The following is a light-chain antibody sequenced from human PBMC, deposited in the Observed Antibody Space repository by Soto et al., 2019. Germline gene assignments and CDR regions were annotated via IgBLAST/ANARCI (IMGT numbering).Light chain of an antibody. J-gene: IGKJ1*01. Sequence: DIEMTQSPSSLSASVGDRVTITCRASQGISNYLAWYQQKPGKVPKLLIFAASSLQSGVPARFSGSGSGTDFTLTISSLQPEDVAAYYCQKYNSARWTFGQGTKVEIK. V-gene: IGKV1-27*01. CDR2: AAS. CDR1: QGISNY. CDR3: QKYNSARWT.